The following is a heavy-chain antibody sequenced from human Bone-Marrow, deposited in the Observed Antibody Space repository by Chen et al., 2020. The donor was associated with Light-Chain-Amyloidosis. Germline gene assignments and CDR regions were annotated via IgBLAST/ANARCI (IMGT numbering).Heavy chain of an antibody. CDR1: GFTLSTYG. J-gene: IGHJ5*01. Sequence: QVRLVESGGGVVRPGMSLRLSCAASGFTLSTYGMHWVRQVPGKGLEWVAMISYDGGMVHYKESVEGRFTISRDNRRNILYLQMNSLRSEDTALYHCAKVTNGWYGGSFDSWGHGTLVTVSS. V-gene: IGHV3-30*18. CDR2: ISYDGGMV. D-gene: IGHD3-10*01. CDR3: AKVTNGWYGGSFDS.